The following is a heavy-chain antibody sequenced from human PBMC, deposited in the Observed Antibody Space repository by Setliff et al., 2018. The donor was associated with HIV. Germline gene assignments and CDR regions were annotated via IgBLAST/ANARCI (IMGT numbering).Heavy chain of an antibody. J-gene: IGHJ4*02. V-gene: IGHV1-3*01. Sequence: ASVKVSCKASGYTFTNYAMHWVRQAPGQRLEWMGWINAGNDNTKYSHKFQGRVTITRDTSASTAYMELSSLRSEDTAVYYCARVPYDCAYCYFDYWGQGTRVTVSS. CDR2: INAGNDNT. D-gene: IGHD2-21*01. CDR3: ARVPYDCAYCYFDY. CDR1: GYTFTNYA.